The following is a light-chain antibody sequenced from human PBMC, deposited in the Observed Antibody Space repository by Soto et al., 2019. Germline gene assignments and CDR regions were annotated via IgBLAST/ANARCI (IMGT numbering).Light chain of an antibody. J-gene: IGKJ4*01. CDR2: GAS. CDR1: QSVSSS. Sequence: EIVLTQSPGTLSLSPGERATLSCRASQSVSSSCLAWYQQKPGQAPRLLISGASTRATGIPARFSGSGSGTEFTLTISSLQSEDFAVYYCQQYNSWPLTFGGGTKVDIK. CDR3: QQYNSWPLT. V-gene: IGKV3-15*01.